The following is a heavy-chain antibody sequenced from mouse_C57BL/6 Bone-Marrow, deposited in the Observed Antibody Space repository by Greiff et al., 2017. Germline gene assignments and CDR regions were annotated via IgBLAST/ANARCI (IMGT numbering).Heavy chain of an antibody. Sequence: VKLVESGAELARPGASVKLSCKASGYTFTSYGISWVKQRTGQGLEWIGEIYPRSGNTYYNEKFKGKATLTADKSSSTESLVLRSLTSEDSAVFFCARDDDSKKGYWGQGTTLTVSS. V-gene: IGHV1-81*01. CDR2: IYPRSGNT. D-gene: IGHD2-5*01. CDR1: GYTFTSYG. CDR3: ARDDDSKKGY. J-gene: IGHJ2*01.